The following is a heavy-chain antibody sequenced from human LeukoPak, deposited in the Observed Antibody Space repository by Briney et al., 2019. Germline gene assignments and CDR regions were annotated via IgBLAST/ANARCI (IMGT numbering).Heavy chain of an antibody. Sequence: SETLSLTCTVSGGSISSYYWSWIRQPAGKGLERIGRIYTSGSTNYNPSLKSRVTMSVDTSKNQFSLKLSSVTAADTAVYYCARGRYCSGGSCYSRIGYDYYYMDVWGKGTTVTVSS. D-gene: IGHD2-15*01. CDR3: ARGRYCSGGSCYSRIGYDYYYMDV. V-gene: IGHV4-4*07. J-gene: IGHJ6*03. CDR1: GGSISSYY. CDR2: IYTSGST.